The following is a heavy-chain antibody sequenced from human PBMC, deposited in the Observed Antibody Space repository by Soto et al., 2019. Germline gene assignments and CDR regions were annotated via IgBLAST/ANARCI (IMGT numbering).Heavy chain of an antibody. Sequence: GGSLRLSCAASGFTFSSYAMSWVRQAPGKGLEWVSAISGSGGSTYYADSVKGRFTISRDNSKNTLYLQMNSLRAEDTAVYYCAKTLVLMVYAIPDPDAFDIWGQGTMVTVS. V-gene: IGHV3-23*01. CDR3: AKTLVLMVYAIPDPDAFDI. CDR2: ISGSGGST. J-gene: IGHJ3*02. CDR1: GFTFSSYA. D-gene: IGHD2-8*01.